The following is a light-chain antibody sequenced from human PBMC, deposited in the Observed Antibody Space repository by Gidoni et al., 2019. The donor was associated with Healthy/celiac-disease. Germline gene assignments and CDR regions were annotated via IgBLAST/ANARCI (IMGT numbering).Light chain of an antibody. V-gene: IGLV2-14*01. CDR3: SSYTSSSTWV. Sequence: QSALTQPASASGSPGQSITISCTGTSSDVGGYNYVSWYQQHPGKAPKLMIYEVSNRPSGVPDRFSGSKSGNTASLTISGLQAEDEADYYCSSYTSSSTWVFGGGTKLTVL. CDR1: SSDVGGYNY. CDR2: EVS. J-gene: IGLJ3*02.